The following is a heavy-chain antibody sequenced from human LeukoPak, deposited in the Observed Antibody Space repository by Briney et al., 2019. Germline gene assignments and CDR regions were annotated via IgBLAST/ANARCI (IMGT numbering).Heavy chain of an antibody. Sequence: SETLSLTCTVSGGSISSTNYYWGWIRQPPGKALEWTGSIYYSGSTYYNPSLKSRVTISVDTSKNQFSLKLSSVTAADTAVYYCARAFYTNNVADAFDIWGQGTMVTVSS. CDR3: ARAFYTNNVADAFDI. CDR1: GGSISSTNYY. CDR2: IYYSGST. J-gene: IGHJ3*02. V-gene: IGHV4-39*07. D-gene: IGHD1/OR15-1a*01.